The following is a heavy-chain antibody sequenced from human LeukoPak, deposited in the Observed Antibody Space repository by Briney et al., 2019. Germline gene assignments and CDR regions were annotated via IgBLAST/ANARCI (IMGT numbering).Heavy chain of an antibody. V-gene: IGHV3-33*01. D-gene: IGHD4-17*01. CDR1: GFTFTSYG. CDR3: ARAVYGVQACFDF. J-gene: IGHJ4*02. Sequence: PGGPLRLSCAASGFTFTSYGMHWVRQAPGKGLEWVAIIWYDGSNKYYTDSVKGRFTISRDNSKNTLYLQMNSLGVEDTAVYYCARAVYGVQACFDFWGQGTLVTVSS. CDR2: IWYDGSNK.